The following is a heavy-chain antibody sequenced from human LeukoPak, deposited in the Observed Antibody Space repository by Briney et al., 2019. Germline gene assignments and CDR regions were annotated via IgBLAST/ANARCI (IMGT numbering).Heavy chain of an antibody. J-gene: IGHJ4*02. CDR3: ARHLEAFDY. V-gene: IGHV4-59*08. CDR2: IYYSGST. CDR1: GGSISSYY. D-gene: IGHD5-24*01. Sequence: SETLSLTCTVSGGSISSYYWSWIRQPPGKGLEWIGYIYYSGSTNYNPSLKSRVTISVDTSKNQFSLKLSTVTAADTAVYYCARHLEAFDYWGQGTLVTVSS.